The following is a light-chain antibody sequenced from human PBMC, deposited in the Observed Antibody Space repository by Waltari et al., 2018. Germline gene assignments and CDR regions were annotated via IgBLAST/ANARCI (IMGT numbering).Light chain of an antibody. CDR2: SAS. CDR1: QGVSTH. CDR3: QETYTPPWT. V-gene: IGKV1-39*01. Sequence: DIQMTQSPLSLSASVGDRVTVTCRASQGVSTHLNWYQHKPGKAPEPLVYSASFLETGVPSRFSAGGSGTDFNFTITAVQPEDFATYYCQETYTPPWTFGPGTRLEIK. J-gene: IGKJ1*01.